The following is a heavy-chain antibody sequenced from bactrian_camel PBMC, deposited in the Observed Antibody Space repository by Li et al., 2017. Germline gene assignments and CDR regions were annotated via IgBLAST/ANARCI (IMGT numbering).Heavy chain of an antibody. D-gene: IGHD2*01. CDR1: EYTFNTNC. J-gene: IGHJ4*01. CDR2: LYRGGSTP. V-gene: IGHV3S1*01. Sequence: QVQLVESGGGSVQAGGSLRLSCAAAEYTFNTNCMVWFRQPPGKAREGVAALYRGGSTPYIADSVKGRFTISLDTSKKTMYLQMDSLKPEDTAMYYCAARRSYTCGGMWRLKQMYDYWGQGTQVTVS. CDR3: AARRSYTCGGMWRLKQMYDY.